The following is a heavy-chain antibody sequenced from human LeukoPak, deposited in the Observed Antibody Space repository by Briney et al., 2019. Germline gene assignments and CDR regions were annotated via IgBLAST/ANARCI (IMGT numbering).Heavy chain of an antibody. CDR2: INTNTGNP. Sequence: WASVKVSCKASGYTFSVYAVIWVRQAPGQGLEWMGWINTNTGNPTYAQGFTGRFVFSLDTSVSTAYLQISSLKAEDTAVYYCARVYYDFWSGYRFQSDYWGQGTLVTVSS. V-gene: IGHV7-4-1*02. J-gene: IGHJ4*02. CDR3: ARVYYDFWSGYRFQSDY. CDR1: GYTFSVYA. D-gene: IGHD3-3*01.